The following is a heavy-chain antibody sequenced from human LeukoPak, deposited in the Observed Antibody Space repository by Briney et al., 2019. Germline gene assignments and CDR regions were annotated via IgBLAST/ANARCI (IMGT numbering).Heavy chain of an antibody. V-gene: IGHV3-7*01. J-gene: IGHJ4*02. CDR2: IKQDGSEK. CDR3: ARAKFTAAPGLFDY. Sequence: GGSLRLSCAASGSTFSRYWMSWVRQAPGKGLEWVANIKQDGSEKYYVDSVKGRFTISRDNAKNSLYLQMNSLRAEDTAVYYCARAKFTAAPGLFDYWGQGTLVTVSS. CDR1: GSTFSRYW. D-gene: IGHD6-25*01.